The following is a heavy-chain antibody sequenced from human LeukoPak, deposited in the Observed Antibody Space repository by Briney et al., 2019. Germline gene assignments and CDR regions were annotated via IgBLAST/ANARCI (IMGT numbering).Heavy chain of an antibody. J-gene: IGHJ4*02. Sequence: PGGSLRLSCAASEFTFRNYDMHWIRQAPGKGLEWVAFIRYDGNNKYYADSVKGRFTISRDNSKNTLYLQMNSLTAEDTAVYYRAKDQAVAGHPLDYWGQGTLVTVSS. CDR3: AKDQAVAGHPLDY. D-gene: IGHD6-19*01. V-gene: IGHV3-30*02. CDR1: EFTFRNYD. CDR2: IRYDGNNK.